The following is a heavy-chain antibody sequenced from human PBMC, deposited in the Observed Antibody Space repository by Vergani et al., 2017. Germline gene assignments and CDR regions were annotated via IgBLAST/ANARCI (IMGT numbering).Heavy chain of an antibody. J-gene: IGHJ6*03. V-gene: IGHV4-34*01. D-gene: IGHD5-18*01. CDR3: AGVDTETNGHLYYYYYMDV. CDR1: GGSFTSYH. Sequence: QVQLQQWGGGLLKPSETLSLTCVVNGGSFTSYHWTWLRQSPGEGLEWVGDIDHTGRPDYNPSLKSRLTMSVDKSRIQFSLTLNSVAATHTAIYCCAGVDTETNGHLYYYYYMDVWGQGTAVTVS. CDR2: IDHTGRP.